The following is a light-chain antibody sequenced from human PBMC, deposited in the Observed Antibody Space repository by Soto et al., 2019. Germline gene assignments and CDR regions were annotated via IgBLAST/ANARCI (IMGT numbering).Light chain of an antibody. V-gene: IGLV2-14*01. J-gene: IGLJ1*01. Sequence: QSALTQPASVSGSPGQSITISCTGTSSDVGAYNHVSWYQHHPGKAPKLMIYEVSNRPSGLSDRFSGSKSGNTASLTISGPQAEDEADYYCCSYTVSTTFVFGSGTKLTVL. CDR2: EVS. CDR1: SSDVGAYNH. CDR3: CSYTVSTTFV.